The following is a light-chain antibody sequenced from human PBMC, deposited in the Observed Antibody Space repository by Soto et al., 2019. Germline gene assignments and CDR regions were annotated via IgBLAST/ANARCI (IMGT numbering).Light chain of an antibody. CDR1: QSVSSSY. CDR2: GAS. V-gene: IGKV3-20*01. CDR3: QQYGSSPEWT. Sequence: EIVLTQSPGTLSLSPGERATLSCRASQSVSSSYLAWYQQKPGQAPRLIIYGASSRANGIPDRFSGSGSGTDFTLTISRLEPEDFAVYYCQQYGSSPEWTFGQGTKVDIK. J-gene: IGKJ1*01.